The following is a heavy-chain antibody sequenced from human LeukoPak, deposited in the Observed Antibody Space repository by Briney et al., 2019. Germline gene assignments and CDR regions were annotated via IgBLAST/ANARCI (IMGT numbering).Heavy chain of an antibody. D-gene: IGHD4-17*01. J-gene: IGHJ4*02. Sequence: SETLSLTCTVSGGSISSSSYYWSWIRQPAGKGLEWIGRIYTSGSTNYNPSLKSRVTISVDTSKNQFSLKLSSVTAADTSVYYCATASTTVTYFDYWGQGTLVTVSS. CDR3: ATASTTVTYFDY. V-gene: IGHV4-61*02. CDR1: GGSISSSSYY. CDR2: IYTSGST.